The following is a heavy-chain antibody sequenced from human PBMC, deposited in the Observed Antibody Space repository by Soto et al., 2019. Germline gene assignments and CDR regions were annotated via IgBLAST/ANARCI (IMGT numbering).Heavy chain of an antibody. V-gene: IGHV3-72*01. J-gene: IGHJ4*02. CDR1: GFTFSDYY. Sequence: EVQLVESGGGLVKPGGSLRLSCAGSGFTFSDYYIDWVRQAPGKGLEWVGRSRDKGNSYSTDYAASVKGRFTVPRDASKNSLYLQMNSLKTEDTALYYCTRSIVGTTSSDYWGQGTLVTVSS. D-gene: IGHD1-26*01. CDR3: TRSIVGTTSSDY. CDR2: SRDKGNSYST.